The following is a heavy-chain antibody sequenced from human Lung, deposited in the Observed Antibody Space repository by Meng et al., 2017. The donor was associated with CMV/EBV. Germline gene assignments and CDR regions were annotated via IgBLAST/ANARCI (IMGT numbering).Heavy chain of an antibody. J-gene: IGHJ6*02. D-gene: IGHD5-24*01. CDR1: GGSFSGYY. V-gene: IGHV4-34*01. Sequence: SXTLSLXCAVYGGSFSGYYWSWIRQPPGKGLEWIGEINHSGSTNYNPSLKSRVTISVNTSKNQISLKLSAVTAAYTAVYYYARWATANYYYYWLDFWGQGTXVTVSS. CDR3: ARWATANYYYYWLDF. CDR2: INHSGST.